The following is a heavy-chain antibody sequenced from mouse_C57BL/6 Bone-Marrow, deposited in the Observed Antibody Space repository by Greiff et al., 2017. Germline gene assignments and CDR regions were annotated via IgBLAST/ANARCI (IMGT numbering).Heavy chain of an antibody. V-gene: IGHV3-6*01. J-gene: IGHJ3*01. Sequence: ESGPGLVKPSQSLSLTCSVTDYSITSGYYWYWIRQFPGNQLEWMGYISYDGSNNYNPSLKNRISITRDTSKNQSFLKLNAVTTEDTATXYGARWDAWFAYWGQGTLVTVSA. CDR2: ISYDGSN. CDR3: ARWDAWFAY. D-gene: IGHD4-1*01. CDR1: DYSITSGYY.